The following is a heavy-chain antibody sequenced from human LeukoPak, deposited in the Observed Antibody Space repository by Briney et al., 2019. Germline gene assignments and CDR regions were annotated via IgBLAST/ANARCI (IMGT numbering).Heavy chain of an antibody. CDR2: IYYSGST. CDR3: ARDGSGRGGAVDY. V-gene: IGHV4-59*01. Sequence: SETLSLTCTVSGGSISSYYWSWIRQPPWKGLEWIGYIYYSGSTNYNPSLKSRVTISVDTSKNQFSLKLSSVTAADTAVYYCARDGSGRGGAVDYWGQGTLVTVSS. J-gene: IGHJ4*02. CDR1: GGSISSYY. D-gene: IGHD6-19*01.